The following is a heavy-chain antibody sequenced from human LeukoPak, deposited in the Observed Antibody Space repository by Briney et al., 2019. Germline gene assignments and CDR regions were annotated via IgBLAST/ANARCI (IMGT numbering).Heavy chain of an antibody. V-gene: IGHV3-43D*03. D-gene: IGHD4-23*01. J-gene: IGHJ4*02. CDR2: ISWDGGST. CDR1: GFTFDDYA. Sequence: GGSLRLSCAASGFTFDDYAMHWVRQAPGKGLEWVSLISWDGGSTYYADSVKGRFTISRDNSKNSLYLQMNSLRAEDTAVYYCASLSLRWSDYWGQGTLVTVSS. CDR3: ASLSLRWSDY.